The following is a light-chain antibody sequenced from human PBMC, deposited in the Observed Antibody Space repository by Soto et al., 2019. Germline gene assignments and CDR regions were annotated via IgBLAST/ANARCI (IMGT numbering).Light chain of an antibody. V-gene: IGLV1-40*01. CDR2: GNS. CDR3: QSYDSSLPGWV. CDR1: SSNIGAGYD. J-gene: IGLJ3*02. Sequence: QSVLTQPPSVSGAPGQRVTISCTGSSSNIGAGYDVHWYQQLPGTAPKLLIYGNSNRPSGVPDRFSGSKSGSSASLAITGLHAEAEADYYCQSYDSSLPGWVFGGGTKLTVL.